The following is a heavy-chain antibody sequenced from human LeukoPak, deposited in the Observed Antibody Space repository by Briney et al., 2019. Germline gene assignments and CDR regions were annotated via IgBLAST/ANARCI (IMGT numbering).Heavy chain of an antibody. J-gene: IGHJ4*02. V-gene: IGHV3-30*04. CDR1: GFTFNSYS. CDR2: ISSDASIT. Sequence: QSGGSLRLSCAASGFTFNSYSMHWVRQAPGKGLEWVAVISSDASITYYADSVKGRFTASRNNSKDTLYLQINSLRGESTAVYYFAKGRQERATPFDYWGQGSLVTVSS. CDR3: AKGRQERATPFDY. D-gene: IGHD1-26*01.